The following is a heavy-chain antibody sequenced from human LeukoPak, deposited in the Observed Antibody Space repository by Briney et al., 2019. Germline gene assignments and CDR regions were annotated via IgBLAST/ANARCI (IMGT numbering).Heavy chain of an antibody. D-gene: IGHD2-15*01. V-gene: IGHV3-53*05. Sequence: GGSLRLSCAASGFTVSSNYMSWVRQAPGKGLEWVSIIYSGGSTFYADSVKGRFTISRDNSKNTLYLQMNSLRAEDTAVYYCARDGRVREDITASFDYWGQGTLVTVSS. J-gene: IGHJ4*02. CDR3: ARDGRVREDITASFDY. CDR1: GFTVSSNY. CDR2: IYSGGST.